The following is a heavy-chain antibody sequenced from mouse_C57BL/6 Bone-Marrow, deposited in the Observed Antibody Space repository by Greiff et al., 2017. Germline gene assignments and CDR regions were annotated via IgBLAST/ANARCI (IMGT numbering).Heavy chain of an antibody. D-gene: IGHD2-4*01. J-gene: IGHJ4*01. CDR1: GYSITSGYY. V-gene: IGHV3-6*01. CDR3: AREGEGLRRGDYYAMDY. CDR2: ISYDGSN. Sequence: ESGPGLVKPSQSLSLTCSVTGYSITSGYYWNWIRQFPGNKLEWMGYISYDGSNNYNPSPKNRISITRDTSKNQFFLKLNSVTTEDSATYYCAREGEGLRRGDYYAMDYWGQGTSVTVSS.